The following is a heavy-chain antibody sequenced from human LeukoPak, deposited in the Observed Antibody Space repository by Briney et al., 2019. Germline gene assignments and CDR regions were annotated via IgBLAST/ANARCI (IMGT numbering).Heavy chain of an antibody. CDR2: INTNTGNP. J-gene: IGHJ4*02. CDR3: AREGFDYGDYFDY. V-gene: IGHV7-4-1*02. Sequence: GASVKVSCKASGYTFTNFAVNWVRQAPGQGLEWMGWINTNTGNPTYAQGFTGRFVFSLDTSVSTAYLQISGLKAEDTAVFYCAREGFDYGDYFDYWGQGTLVTVSS. CDR1: GYTFTNFA. D-gene: IGHD4-17*01.